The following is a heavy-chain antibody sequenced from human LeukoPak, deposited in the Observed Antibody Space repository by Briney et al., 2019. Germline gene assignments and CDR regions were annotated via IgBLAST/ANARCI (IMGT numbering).Heavy chain of an antibody. CDR1: GYTFTSYY. D-gene: IGHD2-2*01. Sequence: GGSVKVSCKASGYTFTSYYMHWVRQAPGQGLEWMGIINPSGGSTSYAQKFQGRVTMTRDTSTSTVYMELSSLRSEDTAVYYCSSCSSTSCTDHWGQGTLVTVSS. J-gene: IGHJ4*02. V-gene: IGHV1-46*01. CDR2: INPSGGST. CDR3: SSCSSTSCTDH.